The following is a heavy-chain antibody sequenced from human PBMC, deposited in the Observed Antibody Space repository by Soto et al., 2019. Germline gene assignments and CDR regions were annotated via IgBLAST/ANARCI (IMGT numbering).Heavy chain of an antibody. J-gene: IGHJ4*02. CDR2: IYYSGST. Sequence: SETLSLTCTVSGGSISSSSYYWGWIRQPPGKGLEWIGSIYYSGSTYYNPSLKSRVTISVDTSKNQFSLKLSSVTAADTAVYYCAGFRNHYDKLAYRGQGTLVTVSS. CDR1: GGSISSSSYY. V-gene: IGHV4-39*01. CDR3: AGFRNHYDKLAY. D-gene: IGHD3-22*01.